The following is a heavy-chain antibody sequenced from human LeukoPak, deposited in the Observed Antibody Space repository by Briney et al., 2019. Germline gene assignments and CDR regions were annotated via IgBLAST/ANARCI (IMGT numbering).Heavy chain of an antibody. D-gene: IGHD3-9*01. CDR2: IWYDGSNK. V-gene: IGHV3-33*03. CDR3: ARPTGRDYYTMDV. Sequence: GGSLRLSRAASGFTFSSYGMHWVRQAPGKGLEWVAVIWYDGSNKYYADSVKGRFTISRDNAKSSLYLQMNSLRAEDTALYYCARPTGRDYYTMDVWGQGTTVTVSS. J-gene: IGHJ6*02. CDR1: GFTFSSYG.